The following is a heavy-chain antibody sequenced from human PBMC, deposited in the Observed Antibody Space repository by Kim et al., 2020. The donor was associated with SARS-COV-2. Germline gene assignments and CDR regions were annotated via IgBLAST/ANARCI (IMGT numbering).Heavy chain of an antibody. CDR1: GITFSNYW. CDR3: TSFWSGYFDY. CDR2: MKEDGSQI. V-gene: IGHV3-7*03. Sequence: GGSLRLSCAASGITFSNYWMSWVRQAPGKGLEWVANMKEDGSQIYYVDSVKGRFTISRDNTKNSLFLQMNNLRAEDTALYYCTSFWSGYFDYWGQGTPVT. J-gene: IGHJ4*02. D-gene: IGHD3-3*01.